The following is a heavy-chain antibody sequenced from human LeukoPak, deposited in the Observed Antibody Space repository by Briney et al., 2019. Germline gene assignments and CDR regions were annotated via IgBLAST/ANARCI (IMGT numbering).Heavy chain of an antibody. V-gene: IGHV4-39*01. Sequence: SETLSLTCTVSGGSISSSSYYWGWIRQPPGRGLEWIGSIYYSGSTYYNPSLKSRVTISVDTSKNQFSLKLSSVTAADTAVYYFASRNPYCSGGSCYTYYYYYYMDVWGKGTTVTVSS. CDR2: IYYSGST. CDR3: ASRNPYCSGGSCYTYYYYYYMDV. CDR1: GGSISSSSYY. D-gene: IGHD2-15*01. J-gene: IGHJ6*03.